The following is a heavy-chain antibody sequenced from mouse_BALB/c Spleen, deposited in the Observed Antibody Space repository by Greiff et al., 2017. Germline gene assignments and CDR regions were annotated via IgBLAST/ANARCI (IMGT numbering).Heavy chain of an antibody. J-gene: IGHJ4*01. D-gene: IGHD2-4*01. V-gene: IGHV5-15*02. CDR3: AREGDYEDYAMDY. CDR1: GFTFSDYG. CDR2: ISNLAYSI. Sequence: EVQLVESGGGLVQPGGSRKLSCAASGFTFSDYGMAWVRQAPGKGPEWVAFISNLAYSIYYADTVTGRFTISRENAKNTLYLEMSSLRSEDTAMYYCAREGDYEDYAMDYWGQGTSVTVSS.